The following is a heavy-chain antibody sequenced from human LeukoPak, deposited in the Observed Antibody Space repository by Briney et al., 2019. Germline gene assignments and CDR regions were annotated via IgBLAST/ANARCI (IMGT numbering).Heavy chain of an antibody. CDR3: ARRNYDILTAFYGMDV. Sequence: PSETLSLTCTVSGGSISSYYWSWIRQPPGKGLEWIGYIYYSGSTNYNPSLKSRVTISVDTSKNQFSLKLSSVTAADTAVYYCARRNYDILTAFYGMDVWGQGTTVTVSS. V-gene: IGHV4-59*08. J-gene: IGHJ6*02. CDR1: GGSISSYY. CDR2: IYYSGST. D-gene: IGHD3-9*01.